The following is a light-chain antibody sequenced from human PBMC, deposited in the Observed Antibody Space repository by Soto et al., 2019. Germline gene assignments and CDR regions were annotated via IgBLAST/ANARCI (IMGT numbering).Light chain of an antibody. CDR2: GAS. CDR3: QHHATSPRT. J-gene: IGKJ1*01. CDR1: QSVSSN. Sequence: EIVMTQSPATLSVSPGERATLSCRASQSVSSNLAWYQQKPGQAPRLLIYGASTRATGIPARFSGSGSGTEFTLTISSLQSEDFAVYYCQHHATSPRTFGQGTKV. V-gene: IGKV3-15*01.